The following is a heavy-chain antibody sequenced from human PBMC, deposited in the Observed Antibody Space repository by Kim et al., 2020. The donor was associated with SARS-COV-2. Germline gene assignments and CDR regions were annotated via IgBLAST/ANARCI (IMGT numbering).Heavy chain of an antibody. CDR1: RFTFSDYA. CDR3: VRYGRSYGAVL. V-gene: IGHV3-64D*06. J-gene: IGHJ4*02. Sequence: GGSLRLSCAGSRFTFSDYAIHWVRRAPGKGLEYVSATTRSGDGSFYADSVEGRFTISRDNSKNTLYLQMNSLRLEDTSMYYCVRYGRSYGAVLWGQGTLVIVSS. CDR2: TTRSGDGS. D-gene: IGHD5-18*01.